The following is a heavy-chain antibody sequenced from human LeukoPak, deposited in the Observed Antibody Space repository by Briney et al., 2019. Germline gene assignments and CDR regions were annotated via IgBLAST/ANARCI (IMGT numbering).Heavy chain of an antibody. V-gene: IGHV1-2*02. J-gene: IGHJ3*02. CDR3: ARCSTPHWIFDAFDI. CDR1: GYTFTGHY. Sequence: ASVKVSCKASGYTFTGHYMHWVRQAPGQGPEWMGWINPNSGGTNYAQKFQGGVAMTRDTSISTAYMELSGLRSDDTAVYYCARCSTPHWIFDAFDIWGQGTMVTVSP. CDR2: INPNSGGT. D-gene: IGHD1-1*01.